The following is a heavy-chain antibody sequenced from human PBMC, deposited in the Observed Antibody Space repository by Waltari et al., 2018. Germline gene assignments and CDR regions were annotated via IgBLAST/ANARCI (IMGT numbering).Heavy chain of an antibody. D-gene: IGHD3-10*01. CDR2: ISPIFGTA. V-gene: IGHV1-69*01. J-gene: IGHJ6*02. CDR1: GGPFSSYA. Sequence: QVQLVQSGAEVKKPGSSVKVSCKASGGPFSSYAISWVRQAPGQGLEWIGGISPIFGTATDAQKCQGRVTITADESTSTAYMELSSRRSEDTAVYYCARLFEGDYYYGMDVWGQGTTVTVSS. CDR3: ARLFEGDYYYGMDV.